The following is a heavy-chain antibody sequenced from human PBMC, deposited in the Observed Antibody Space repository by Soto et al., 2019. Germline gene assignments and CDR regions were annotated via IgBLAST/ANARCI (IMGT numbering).Heavy chain of an antibody. D-gene: IGHD4-4*01. CDR1: GFTFSSYA. CDR3: ARRNSGWYFEL. Sequence: EVQLLESGGGLVQPGGSLRLSCAASGFTFSSYAMNWVRQAPGKGLQWVSVISGSGDSTYYADSVKGRFTISRDNSKSTVYLQRNSLRAEDTAVYYCARRNSGWYFELWGRGTLVTVSS. J-gene: IGHJ2*01. CDR2: ISGSGDST. V-gene: IGHV3-23*01.